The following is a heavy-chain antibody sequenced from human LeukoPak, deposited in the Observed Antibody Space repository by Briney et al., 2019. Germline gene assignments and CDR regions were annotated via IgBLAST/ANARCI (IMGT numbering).Heavy chain of an antibody. D-gene: IGHD5-12*01. CDR2: ISWNSGSI. CDR1: GFTFSSYG. CDR3: TINDY. Sequence: GRSLRLSCAASGFTFSSYGMHWVRQAPGKGLEWVSGISWNSGSIGYANSVKGRFTISRDNAKNSLYLQMNSLRAEDTAVYYCTINDYWGQGTLVTVSS. V-gene: IGHV3-9*01. J-gene: IGHJ4*02.